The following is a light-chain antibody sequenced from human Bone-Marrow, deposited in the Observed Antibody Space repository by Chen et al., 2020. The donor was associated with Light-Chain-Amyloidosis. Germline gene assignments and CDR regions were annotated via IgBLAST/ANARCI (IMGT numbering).Light chain of an antibody. CDR1: DLPTKY. CDR3: QSADSSGTYEVI. Sequence: SYSLTQPPSVSLSPGQPASFTCSGDDLPTKYAYWYQQKPGQAPVLVIHRDTERPSGISERFSGSSSGTTATLTISGVQAEDEADYHCQSADSSGTYEVIFGGRTKLTVL. CDR2: RDT. V-gene: IGLV3-25*03. J-gene: IGLJ2*01.